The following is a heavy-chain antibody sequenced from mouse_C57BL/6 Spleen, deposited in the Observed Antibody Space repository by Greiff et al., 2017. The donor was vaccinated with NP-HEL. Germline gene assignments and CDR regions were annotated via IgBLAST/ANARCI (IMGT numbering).Heavy chain of an antibody. CDR3: ARSYYGSFDY. CDR2: INPNNGGT. CDR1: GYTFTDYY. V-gene: IGHV1-18*01. D-gene: IGHD1-1*01. Sequence: VQLKESGPELVKPGASVKIPCKASGYTFTDYYMDWVKQSHGKSLEWIGVINPNNGGTIYNQKFKGKATLTVDKSSSTAYMELRSLTSEDTAVYYCARSYYGSFDYWGQGTTLTVSS. J-gene: IGHJ2*01.